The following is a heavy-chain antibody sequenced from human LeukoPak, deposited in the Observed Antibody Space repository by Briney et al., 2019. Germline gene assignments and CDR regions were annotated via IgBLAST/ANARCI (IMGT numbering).Heavy chain of an antibody. CDR1: GFTFSSYA. D-gene: IGHD3-10*01. V-gene: IGHV3-23*01. Sequence: GGSLRLSCAASGFTFSSYAMTWVRQAPGKGLEWVAVISGSGANSYHADSVKGRFTISRDNSKNTLYLEVISLTAEDTAVYYCAKDDAWLRFGEWSQGTLVTVSS. CDR3: AKDDAWLRFGE. CDR2: ISGSGANS. J-gene: IGHJ4*02.